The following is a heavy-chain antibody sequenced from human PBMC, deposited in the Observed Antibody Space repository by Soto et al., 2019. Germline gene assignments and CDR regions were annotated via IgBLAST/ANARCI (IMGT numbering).Heavy chain of an antibody. CDR1: GGSISSSSYY. J-gene: IGHJ4*02. CDR2: IYYSGST. CDR3: ARHTPYYYDSSGYPYYFDY. Sequence: NPSETLSLTCTVSGGSISSSSYYWGWIRQPPGKGLEWIGSIYYSGSTYYNPPLKSRVTISVDTSKNQFSLKLSSVTAADTAVYYCARHTPYYYDSSGYPYYFDYWGQGTLVTVSS. V-gene: IGHV4-39*01. D-gene: IGHD3-22*01.